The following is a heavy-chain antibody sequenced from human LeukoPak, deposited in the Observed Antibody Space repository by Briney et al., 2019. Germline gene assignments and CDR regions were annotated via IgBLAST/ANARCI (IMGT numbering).Heavy chain of an antibody. J-gene: IGHJ6*02. D-gene: IGHD1-26*01. V-gene: IGHV4-59*12. CDR3: ARDHSGSYSYYHYYYGLGV. CDR2: IYNTGST. Sequence: SETLSLTCTVSGGSLSKYYWSWIRQAPGKGLEWIGNIYNTGSTNYNPSLMSRVTILVDTSKNQFSLKLSSVTAADTAAYYCARDHSGSYSYYHYYYGLGVWGQGTTVSVSS. CDR1: GGSLSKYY.